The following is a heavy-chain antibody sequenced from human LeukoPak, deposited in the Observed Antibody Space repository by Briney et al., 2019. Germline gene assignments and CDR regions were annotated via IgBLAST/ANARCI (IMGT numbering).Heavy chain of an antibody. CDR3: TRGGDVYKLVNF. J-gene: IGHJ4*02. CDR1: DDSISTNKYY. CDR2: LHFSGTP. D-gene: IGHD5-24*01. Sequence: KTSETLTLTCTVSDDSISTNKYYWSWLRHPPGKGLEWVGTLHFSGTPYYNPPRNGRAPIPVDTSKSQFSLILKSVTATDTTVYYCTRGGDVYKLVNFWGQGALVTVSS. V-gene: IGHV4-39*01.